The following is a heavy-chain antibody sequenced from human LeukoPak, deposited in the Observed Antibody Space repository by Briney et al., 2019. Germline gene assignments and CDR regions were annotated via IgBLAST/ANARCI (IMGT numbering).Heavy chain of an antibody. Sequence: GGSLRLSCAASGFTVSDNYMTWLRQAPGKGLEWVSIIYRGSTYYADSVKGRFTISRDNSKNTVYLQMNSLRAEDTAVYYCARDFEGVHRTTNSYTYYYYMDVWGKGTTVIVSS. V-gene: IGHV3-53*01. J-gene: IGHJ6*03. CDR2: IYRGST. D-gene: IGHD2/OR15-2a*01. CDR3: ARDFEGVHRTTNSYTYYYYMDV. CDR1: GFTVSDNY.